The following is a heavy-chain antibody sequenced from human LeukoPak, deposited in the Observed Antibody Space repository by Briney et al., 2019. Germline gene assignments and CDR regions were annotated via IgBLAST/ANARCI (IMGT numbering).Heavy chain of an antibody. V-gene: IGHV3-7*04. CDR3: AKDFGSSWSWFDP. Sequence: GGSLRLSCGASGFTFNNYWMSWVRQAPGKGLEWVANIKQDGSEKYYVASVMGRFTISRDNAKNSLYLQMNSLRAEDTALYFCAKDFGSSWSWFDPWGQGTLVTVSS. CDR2: IKQDGSEK. J-gene: IGHJ5*02. D-gene: IGHD6-13*01. CDR1: GFTFNNYW.